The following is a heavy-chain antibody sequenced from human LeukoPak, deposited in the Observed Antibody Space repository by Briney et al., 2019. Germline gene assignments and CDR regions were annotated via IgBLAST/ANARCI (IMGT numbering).Heavy chain of an antibody. V-gene: IGHV7-4-1*02. D-gene: IGHD3-10*01. CDR2: INTNTGNP. CDR1: GYTFTNYA. Sequence: ASVKVSCKASGYTFTNYAINWVRQAPGQGLEWMGWINTNTGNPTYAQGFTGRFVFSLDTSVSTAYLQISSLKAEDTAVYYCARDPYPDYYGSGSYYKGPWYFDYWGQGTLVTVSS. CDR3: ARDPYPDYYGSGSYYKGPWYFDY. J-gene: IGHJ4*02.